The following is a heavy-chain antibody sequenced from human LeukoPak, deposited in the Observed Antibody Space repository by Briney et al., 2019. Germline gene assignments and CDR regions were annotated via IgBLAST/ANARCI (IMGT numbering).Heavy chain of an antibody. D-gene: IGHD3-22*01. CDR2: IYYSGST. Sequence: ASETLSLTCTVSGGSISSYYWSWIRQPPGKGLEWIGYIYYSGSTNYNPSLKSRVTISVDTSKNQFSLKLSSVTAADTAVYYCARHTDSSGYLALYFDYWGQGTLVTVSS. CDR3: ARHTDSSGYLALYFDY. CDR1: GGSISSYY. V-gene: IGHV4-59*08. J-gene: IGHJ4*02.